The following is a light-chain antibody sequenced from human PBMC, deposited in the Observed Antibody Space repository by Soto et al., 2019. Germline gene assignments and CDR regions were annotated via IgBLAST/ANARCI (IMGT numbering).Light chain of an antibody. CDR3: QQSHRTPLT. Sequence: DIQMTQSPSSLSASVGDRVTITCRATQSISSNLNWYQQKPGKAPKVLISGASSLQSGVPLRFSGSGSGTDFTLTISSLQSVDFATYYCQQSHRTPLTFGGGTKVEIK. CDR1: QSISSN. J-gene: IGKJ4*01. CDR2: GAS. V-gene: IGKV1-39*01.